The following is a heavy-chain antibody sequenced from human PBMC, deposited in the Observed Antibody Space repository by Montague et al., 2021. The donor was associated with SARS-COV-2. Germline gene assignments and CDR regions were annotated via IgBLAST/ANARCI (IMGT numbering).Heavy chain of an antibody. CDR2: IYYTGRT. D-gene: IGHD1-26*01. CDR1: GASMNFFY. Sequence: SETLSLTCSVSGASMNFFYCSWIRLPQGKGLEWICYIYYTGRTNYNPSLKSRVTISVDMAKNQVYLSLNSVTAADTAIYYCTRGWEPHFYGVDIWGQGTTVIVSS. V-gene: IGHV4-59*01. J-gene: IGHJ6*02. CDR3: TRGWEPHFYGVDI.